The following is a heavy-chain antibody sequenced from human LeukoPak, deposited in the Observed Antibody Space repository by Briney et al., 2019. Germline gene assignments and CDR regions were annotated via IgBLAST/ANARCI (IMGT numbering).Heavy chain of an antibody. CDR3: ARGPYCSSTSCQRNYYYYGMDV. J-gene: IGHJ6*02. D-gene: IGHD2-2*01. CDR2: INHSGST. Sequence: ASETLSLTCAVYGGSFSGYYWSWIRQPPGKGLEWIGEINHSGSTNYNPSLKSRVTISVDTSKNQFSLKLSSVTAADTAVYYCARGPYCSSTSCQRNYYYYGMDVWGQGTTVTVSS. V-gene: IGHV4-34*01. CDR1: GGSFSGYY.